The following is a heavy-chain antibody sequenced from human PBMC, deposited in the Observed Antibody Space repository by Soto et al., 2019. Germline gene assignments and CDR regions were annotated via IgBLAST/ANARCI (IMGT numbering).Heavy chain of an antibody. CDR1: GFIFSSYA. CDR2: LSTDGSTA. D-gene: IGHD3-22*01. J-gene: IGHJ3*02. V-gene: IGHV3-30-3*01. CDR3: AMTRLYDTGTNDYHRDALDI. Sequence: QVQLVESGGGVVQSGRSLRLSCAASGFIFSSYAMNWVRQSPGSGPEWLAVLSTDGSTAYYADSVRGRFSISRDNSRNTLYLQMNSLRAEDTAIYYCAMTRLYDTGTNDYHRDALDIWGQGKQVTVSS.